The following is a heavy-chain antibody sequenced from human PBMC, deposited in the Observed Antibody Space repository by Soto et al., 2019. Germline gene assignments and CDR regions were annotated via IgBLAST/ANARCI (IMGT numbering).Heavy chain of an antibody. D-gene: IGHD1-1*01. Sequence: GGSMRLSCAASAFSFSTSWMHWVRQAPGEGLVWVSRINPDGRTINYADSVKGRFTISRDNAKNTLYLQMNILRVEDTAVYFCATAGNYRLDNWGLGSLVTVSS. J-gene: IGHJ4*02. CDR1: AFSFSTSW. V-gene: IGHV3-74*01. CDR2: INPDGRTI. CDR3: ATAGNYRLDN.